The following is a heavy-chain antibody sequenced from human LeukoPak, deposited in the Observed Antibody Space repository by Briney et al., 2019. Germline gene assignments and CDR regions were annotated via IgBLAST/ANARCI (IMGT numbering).Heavy chain of an antibody. Sequence: GGSLRLSCAASGFKFHDYAMHWVRQTPGKGLDWVSGISWNSGSLDYADSVRGRYTISRDNAKNSLSLEIDSLRPEDTAIYYCAKDLGPGGGTGWLYFDYWGQGILVTVSS. CDR3: AKDLGPGGGTGWLYFDY. J-gene: IGHJ4*02. V-gene: IGHV3-9*01. CDR1: GFKFHDYA. D-gene: IGHD6-19*01. CDR2: ISWNSGSL.